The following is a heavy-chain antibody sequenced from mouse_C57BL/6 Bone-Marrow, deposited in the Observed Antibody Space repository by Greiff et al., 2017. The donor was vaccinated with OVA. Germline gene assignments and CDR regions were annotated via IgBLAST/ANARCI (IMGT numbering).Heavy chain of an antibody. CDR1: GYTFTSYW. CDR2: IHPNSGST. J-gene: IGHJ2*01. Sequence: VQLQQPGAELVKPGASVKLSCKASGYTFTSYWMHWVKQKPGQGLEWIGMIHPNSGSTNYNEKFKSKATLTVDKSSSTAYMQLSSLTSEDSAVYYCARSRLRRGRDYWGQGTTLTASS. D-gene: IGHD2-4*01. V-gene: IGHV1-64*01. CDR3: ARSRLRRGRDY.